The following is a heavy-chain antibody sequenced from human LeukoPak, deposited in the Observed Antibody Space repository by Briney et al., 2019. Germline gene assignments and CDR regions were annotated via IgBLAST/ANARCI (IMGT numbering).Heavy chain of an antibody. CDR3: ARVLRGGFDY. CDR2: IKQDGSEK. D-gene: IGHD2-8*02. Sequence: GGSLRLSCAASGFRFSNYWMSWVRQAPGKGLEWVANIKQDGSEKSYVDSVKGRLTISRDNAKNALYLQMNSLRAEDTAVYYCARVLRGGFDYWGQGTLVTVSS. CDR1: GFRFSNYW. J-gene: IGHJ4*02. V-gene: IGHV3-7*01.